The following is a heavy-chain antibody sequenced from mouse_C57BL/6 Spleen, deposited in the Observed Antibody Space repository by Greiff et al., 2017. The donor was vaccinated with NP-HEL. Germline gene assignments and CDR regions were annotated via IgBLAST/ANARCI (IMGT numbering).Heavy chain of an antibody. CDR1: GYTFTSYW. D-gene: IGHD1-1*01. CDR2: IDPSDSYT. J-gene: IGHJ2*01. CDR3: ARGGYYYGSSYRNYFDY. Sequence: QVQLQQPGAELVKPGASVKLSCQASGYTFTSYWMQWVKQRPGQGLEWIGEIDPSDSYTNYNQKFKGQATLTVDTSSSTAYMQLSSLTSEDSAVYYCARGGYYYGSSYRNYFDYWGQGTTLTVSS. V-gene: IGHV1-50*01.